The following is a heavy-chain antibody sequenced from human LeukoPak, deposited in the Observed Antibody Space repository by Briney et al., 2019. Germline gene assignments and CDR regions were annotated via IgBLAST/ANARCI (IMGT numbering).Heavy chain of an antibody. V-gene: IGHV3-11*01. D-gene: IGHD2/OR15-2a*01. J-gene: IGHJ1*01. Sequence: GGSLRLSCAASGLRFSDYYVSWIRQAPGKGLQWVPYISSGGDIMHYADSVKGRFTSSRDNAKNSGYLEMNSLGAEDTAVYYCATNLIGVGEYFQQWGQGTLVTVSS. CDR1: GLRFSDYY. CDR3: ATNLIGVGEYFQQ. CDR2: ISSGGDIM.